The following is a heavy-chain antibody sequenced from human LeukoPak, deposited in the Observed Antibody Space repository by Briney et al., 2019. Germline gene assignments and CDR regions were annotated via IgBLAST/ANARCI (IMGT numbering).Heavy chain of an antibody. D-gene: IGHD3-9*01. CDR3: AKENYDILTGYKGYGMDV. J-gene: IGHJ6*02. CDR1: GFTFSSYT. CDR2: ISWNSGSI. Sequence: PGGSLRLSCAASGFTFSSYTMHWVRQAPGKGLEWVSGISWNSGSIGYADSVKGRFIISRDNAKNSLYLQMNSLRVEDTALYYCAKENYDILTGYKGYGMDVWGQGTTVTVSS. V-gene: IGHV3-9*01.